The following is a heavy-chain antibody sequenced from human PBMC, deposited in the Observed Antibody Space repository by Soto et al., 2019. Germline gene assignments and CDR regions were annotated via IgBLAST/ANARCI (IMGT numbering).Heavy chain of an antibody. CDR1: GFTFSSYG. CDR2: IWYDGSNK. D-gene: IGHD1-26*01. J-gene: IGHJ6*02. V-gene: IGHV3-33*01. Sequence: SLRLSCAASGFTFSSYGMHWVRQAPGKGLEWVAVIWYDGSNKYYADSVKGRFTISRDNSKNTLYLQMNSLRAEDTAVYYCARWRSSTYYYYGMDVWGQGTTVTSP. CDR3: ARWRSSTYYYYGMDV.